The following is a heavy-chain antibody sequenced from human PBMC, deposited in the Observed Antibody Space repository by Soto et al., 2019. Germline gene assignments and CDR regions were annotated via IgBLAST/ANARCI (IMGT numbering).Heavy chain of an antibody. CDR1: GYTLTSYA. CDR3: ARSASYDYGDYAEYFQH. D-gene: IGHD4-17*01. J-gene: IGHJ1*01. V-gene: IGHV1-3*01. CDR2: INAGNGNT. Sequence: ASVEVSCKASGYTLTSYAMSLVRQAPGQKLEWMGWINAGNGNTKYSQKFQGRVTITRDTSASTAYMELSSLRSEDTAVYYCARSASYDYGDYAEYFQHWGQGTLVTSPQ.